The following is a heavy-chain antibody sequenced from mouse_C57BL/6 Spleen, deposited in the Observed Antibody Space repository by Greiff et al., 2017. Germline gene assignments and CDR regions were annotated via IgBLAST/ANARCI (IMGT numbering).Heavy chain of an antibody. V-gene: IGHV2-3*01. D-gene: IGHD1-1*01. CDR3: DNPYGSSYVYAMDY. CDR2: IWGDGST. Sequence: QVQLQESGPGLVAPSQSLSITCTVSGFSLTSYGVSWVRQPPGKGLEWLGVIWGDGSTNYHSALISRLSISKDNSKSQVLVKLNIHQTEDKDTDYCDNPYGSSYVYAMDYWGQGTSVTVSA. CDR1: GFSLTSYG. J-gene: IGHJ4*01.